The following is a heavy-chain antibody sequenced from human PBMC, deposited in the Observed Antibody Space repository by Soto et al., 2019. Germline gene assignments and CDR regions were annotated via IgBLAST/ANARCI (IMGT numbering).Heavy chain of an antibody. V-gene: IGHV2-5*02. Sequence: QITLKESGPTLVKPTQTLTLTCTLSGFALSTSGVGVGWIRQPPGKALEWLALIYWDDDKRYSPFLKSRLTSTKDTSKNQVVLTLTNMDPVDTATYYCAHKGDGYRGFKYWGQGTLVTVSS. CDR2: IYWDDDK. CDR3: AHKGDGYRGFKY. CDR1: GFALSTSGVG. D-gene: IGHD5-12*01. J-gene: IGHJ4*02.